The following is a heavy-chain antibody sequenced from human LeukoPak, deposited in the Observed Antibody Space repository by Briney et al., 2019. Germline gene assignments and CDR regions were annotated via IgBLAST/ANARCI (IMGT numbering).Heavy chain of an antibody. Sequence: SETLSLTCAVYGGSFSGYYWSWIRQPPGKGLEWIGEINHSGSTNYNPSLKSRVTISVDTSKNQFSLKLSSVTAADTAVYYCARHLSSSSWPFFDYWGQGTLVTVSS. CDR3: ARHLSSSSWPFFDY. V-gene: IGHV4-34*01. J-gene: IGHJ4*02. CDR2: INHSGST. CDR1: GGSFSGYY. D-gene: IGHD6-13*01.